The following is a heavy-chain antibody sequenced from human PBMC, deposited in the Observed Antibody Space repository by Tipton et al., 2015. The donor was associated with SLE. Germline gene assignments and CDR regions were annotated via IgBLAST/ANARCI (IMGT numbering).Heavy chain of an antibody. D-gene: IGHD2-21*01. Sequence: GLVKPSETLSLTCNVSGASITNYFWTWIRQPPGKGLEWIGNIHKSGSTNYNTSLRRRVTILIDTSKNQFSLKLSSVTAADTAVYYCARENCGGDCSFDYWGQGTLVTVSS. J-gene: IGHJ4*02. CDR1: GASITNYF. CDR3: ARENCGGDCSFDY. CDR2: IHKSGST. V-gene: IGHV4-59*01.